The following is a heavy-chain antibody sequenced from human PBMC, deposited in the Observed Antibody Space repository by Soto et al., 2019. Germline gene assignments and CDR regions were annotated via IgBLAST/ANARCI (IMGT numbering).Heavy chain of an antibody. CDR2: ISSSSSYI. CDR1: GFTFSSYS. Sequence: EVQLVESGGGLVKPGGSLRLSCAASGFTFSSYSMNWVRQAPGKGMEWVSSISSSSSYIYYADSVKGRFTISRDNAKNSLYLQMNSLRAEDTAVYYCARDEEDEGFDYWGQGTLVTVSS. CDR3: ARDEEDEGFDY. J-gene: IGHJ4*02. V-gene: IGHV3-21*01.